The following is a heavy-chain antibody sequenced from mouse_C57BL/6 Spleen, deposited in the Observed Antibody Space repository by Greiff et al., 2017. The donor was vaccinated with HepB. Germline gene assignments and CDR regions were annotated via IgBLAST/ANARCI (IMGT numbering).Heavy chain of an antibody. D-gene: IGHD1-1*01. CDR3: ARSYGSKSDAMDY. J-gene: IGHJ4*01. Sequence: VQLQQSGAELVKPGASVKLSCTASGFNIKDYYMHWVKQRTEQGLEWIGRIDPEDGDTKYAPKFKGKATITADTSSNTAYLQLSSLTSEDTAVYYCARSYGSKSDAMDYWGQGTSVTVSS. CDR1: GFNIKDYY. V-gene: IGHV14-2*01. CDR2: IDPEDGDT.